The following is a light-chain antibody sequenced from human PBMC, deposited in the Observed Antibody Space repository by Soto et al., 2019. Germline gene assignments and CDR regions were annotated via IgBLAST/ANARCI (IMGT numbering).Light chain of an antibody. V-gene: IGKV1-33*01. CDR1: RDIRKY. CDR2: EAS. Sequence: DIQMTQSPSSLSASVGDRVTISCQTSRDIRKYLNWYQQKPGKPPQLLIFEASNLETGVPSRFSGSGSGTDFALTITSLQAEDFATYYCQQLRMYPSTFGGGTKVEIK. J-gene: IGKJ4*01. CDR3: QQLRMYPST.